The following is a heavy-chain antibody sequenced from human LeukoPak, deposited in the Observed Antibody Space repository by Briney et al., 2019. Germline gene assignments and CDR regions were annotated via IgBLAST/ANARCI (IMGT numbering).Heavy chain of an antibody. Sequence: PSQTLSLTCTVSGGSISSGSYYWSWIRQPAGKGLEWIGRIYTSGSTNYNPSLKSRVTISVDTSKNQFSLKLSSVTAADTAVYYCARHIVVVPAAIQYSDYWGQGTLVTVSS. CDR3: ARHIVVVPAAIQYSDY. CDR1: GGSISSGSYY. J-gene: IGHJ4*02. V-gene: IGHV4-61*02. CDR2: IYTSGST. D-gene: IGHD2-2*01.